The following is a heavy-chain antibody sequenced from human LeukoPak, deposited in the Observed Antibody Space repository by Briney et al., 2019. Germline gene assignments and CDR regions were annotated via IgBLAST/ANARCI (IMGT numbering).Heavy chain of an antibody. CDR1: GFTFSFFG. V-gene: IGHV3-30*02. J-gene: IGHJ5*02. CDR2: IRYNGDSK. Sequence: GGSLRLSCSASGFTFSFFGFHWVRQAPGQGLEWVAFIRYNGDSKYYADSVKGRFTISRDNPNNMLYLQMNSLRAEDTAVYYCAKDMAAGVNNPLPASWGQGTLVTVSS. D-gene: IGHD6-13*01. CDR3: AKDMAAGVNNPLPAS.